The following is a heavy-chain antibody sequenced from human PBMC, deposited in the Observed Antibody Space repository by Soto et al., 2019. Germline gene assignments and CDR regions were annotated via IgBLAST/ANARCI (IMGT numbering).Heavy chain of an antibody. Sequence: QVQLQESGPGLVKPSQTLSLTCTVSGGSISSGGYYWRWIRQHPGKGLAWIGYIYYSGSTYYNPSLKSRVTISVDTSKNQFSLKLSSVTAADTAVYYCARAHPNFCDYGGPGWFGPWGQGTLVTVSS. CDR3: ARAHPNFCDYGGPGWFGP. D-gene: IGHD4-17*01. V-gene: IGHV4-31*03. CDR2: IYYSGST. J-gene: IGHJ5*02. CDR1: GGSISSGGYY.